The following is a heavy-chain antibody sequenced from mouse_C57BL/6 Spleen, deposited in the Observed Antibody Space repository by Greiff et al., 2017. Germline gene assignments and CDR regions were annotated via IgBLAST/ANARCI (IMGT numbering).Heavy chain of an antibody. CDR2: IHPSDSTT. D-gene: IGHD4-1*02. Sequence: QVQLQQPGAELVKPGASVKVSCKASGYTLTSYWMHWVKQRPGHGLEWIGRIHPSDSTTNKNPKFKGQATLTVDKPSITAYMHLSSLISEDAAVYYCASNWDEGAYWGQGTLVTVSA. V-gene: IGHV1-74*01. CDR1: GYTLTSYW. CDR3: ASNWDEGAY. J-gene: IGHJ3*01.